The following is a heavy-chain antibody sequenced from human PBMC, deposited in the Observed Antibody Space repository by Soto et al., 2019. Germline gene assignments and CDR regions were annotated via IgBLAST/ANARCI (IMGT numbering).Heavy chain of an antibody. CDR1: GFTFDSYA. J-gene: IGHJ4*02. V-gene: IGHV3-9*01. Sequence: PGGSLRLSCAASGFTFDSYAMHWVRQAPGKGLEWVSSISWNSGTTGYADSVKGRFTISRDNAKNYLYLQMDSLTAEDTALYYCAKELGGYSDGYDLDYWGQGTLVTVSS. CDR2: ISWNSGTT. CDR3: AKELGGYSDGYDLDY. D-gene: IGHD5-18*01.